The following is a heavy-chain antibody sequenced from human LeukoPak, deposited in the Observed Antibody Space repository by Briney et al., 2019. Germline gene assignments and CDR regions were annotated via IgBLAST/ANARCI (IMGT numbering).Heavy chain of an antibody. CDR1: GGSLSSSNYY. Sequence: SSETLSLTCTVSGGSLSSSNYYWGWIRQPPGKGLEWIGTIYYSGSTYYNPSLKSRVTISVDTSKNQFSLKLSSVTAADTAVYYCARYIQETKYYFDYWGQGTLVTVSS. CDR2: IYYSGST. D-gene: IGHD5-24*01. J-gene: IGHJ4*02. CDR3: ARYIQETKYYFDY. V-gene: IGHV4-39*07.